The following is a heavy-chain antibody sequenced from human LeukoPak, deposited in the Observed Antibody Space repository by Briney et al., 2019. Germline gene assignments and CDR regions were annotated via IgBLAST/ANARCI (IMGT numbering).Heavy chain of an antibody. D-gene: IGHD3-22*01. Sequence: GESLKISCKGSGYSFTSYSIGWVRQMPGKGLEWMGIIYPGDSDTRYSPSFQGQVTISADKSISTAYLQWSSLKASDTAMYYCARPGGYYDSSGYYLGYWGQGTLVTVSS. CDR3: ARPGGYYDSSGYYLGY. J-gene: IGHJ4*02. CDR1: GYSFTSYS. CDR2: IYPGDSDT. V-gene: IGHV5-51*01.